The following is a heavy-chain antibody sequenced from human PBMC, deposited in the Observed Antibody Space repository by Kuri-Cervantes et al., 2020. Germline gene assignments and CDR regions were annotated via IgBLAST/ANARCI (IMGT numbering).Heavy chain of an antibody. D-gene: IGHD5-18*01. V-gene: IGHV1-46*01. CDR2: INPSDGST. Sequence: ASVKVSCKASGYTFTSYYMHWVRQAPGRGLEWMGIINPSDGSTTYAQKFQGRVTMTRDTFTSTVYMELSSLRSEDTAVYYCASQPSDTAMVLDYWGQGTLVTVSS. CDR1: GYTFTSYY. CDR3: ASQPSDTAMVLDY. J-gene: IGHJ4*02.